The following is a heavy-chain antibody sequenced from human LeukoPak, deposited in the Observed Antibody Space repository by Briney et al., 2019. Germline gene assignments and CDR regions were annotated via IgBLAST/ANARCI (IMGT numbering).Heavy chain of an antibody. CDR1: GYTFTSYY. Sequence: ASVKVSCKASGYTFTSYYMHWVRQAPGQGLEWMGIINPSGGSTSYAQKFQGRVTMTRDTSTSTVYMELSSLRSEDTAVYYCARKFLGYCSSTSCLYGMDVWGKGTTVTVSS. D-gene: IGHD2-2*01. J-gene: IGHJ6*04. V-gene: IGHV1-46*01. CDR3: ARKFLGYCSSTSCLYGMDV. CDR2: INPSGGST.